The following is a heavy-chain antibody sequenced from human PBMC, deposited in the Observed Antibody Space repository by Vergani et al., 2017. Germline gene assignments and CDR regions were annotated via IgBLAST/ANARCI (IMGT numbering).Heavy chain of an antibody. CDR3: ANDLSALESMTTVTTAYYYGMDV. D-gene: IGHD4-11*01. V-gene: IGHV3-23*01. Sequence: EVQLLESGGGLVQPGGSLRLSCAASGFTFSSYAMSWVRQAPGKGLEWVSAISGSGGSTYYADSVKGRFTISRDNSKNTLYLQMNSLRAEDTAVYYCANDLSALESMTTVTTAYYYGMDVWGQGTTVTVSS. CDR2: ISGSGGST. CDR1: GFTFSSYA. J-gene: IGHJ6*02.